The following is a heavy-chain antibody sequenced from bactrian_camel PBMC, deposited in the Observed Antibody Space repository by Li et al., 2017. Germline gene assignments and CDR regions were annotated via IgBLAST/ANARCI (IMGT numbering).Heavy chain of an antibody. CDR3: AKTARGDYCSSDQYRD. CDR2: IFPRYRDT. CDR1: GNTDSLKC. V-gene: IGHV3S54*01. D-gene: IGHD3*01. Sequence: HVQLVESGGGSVEAGGSLRLSCAASGNTDSLKCMAWFRQAPGKEREWVASIFPRYRDTYYSASVKGRATISRDNAKNTLYLQMNALKPEDTAMYYCAKTARGDYCSSDQYRDWGQGTQVTVS. J-gene: IGHJ4*01.